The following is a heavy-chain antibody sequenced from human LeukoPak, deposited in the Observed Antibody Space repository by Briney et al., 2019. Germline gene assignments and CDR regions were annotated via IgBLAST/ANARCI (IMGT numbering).Heavy chain of an antibody. J-gene: IGHJ4*02. CDR3: ARDGPINGYNLDY. CDR1: GFTFSSYE. CDR2: ISTSGSTM. D-gene: IGHD5-24*01. Sequence: GGSLRLSCAASGFTFSSYEMNWVRQAPGKGLEWVSYISTSGSTMYYADSVRGRFTISRDSAKNSLYLQMNSLRAEDTAVYYCARDGPINGYNLDYWGQGTLVIVSS. V-gene: IGHV3-48*03.